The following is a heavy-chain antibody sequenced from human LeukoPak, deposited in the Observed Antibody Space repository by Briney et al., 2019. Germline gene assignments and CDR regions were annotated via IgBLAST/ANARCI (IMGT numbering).Heavy chain of an antibody. CDR3: ARDSSSSGDAFDI. CDR2: ISSSSSYI. CDR1: GFTFSSYS. J-gene: IGHJ3*02. D-gene: IGHD6-13*01. Sequence: GGSLRLSCAASGFTFSSYSMNWVRQAPGKGLEWVSSISSSSSYIYYADSVKGRFTISRDNAKNLLYLQMNSLRAEDTAVYYCARDSSSSGDAFDIWGQGTMVTVSS. V-gene: IGHV3-21*01.